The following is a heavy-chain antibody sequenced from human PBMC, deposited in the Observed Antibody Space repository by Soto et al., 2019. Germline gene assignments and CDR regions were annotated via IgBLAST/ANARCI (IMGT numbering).Heavy chain of an antibody. Sequence: SETLSFTCTVSGGSISSYYWSWIRQPPGKGPEWIGYIYHSGSTNYNPSLKSRVTISVDTSKNQFSLKLSSVTAADTAVYYCARTLIVGATYYYGMDVWGQGTTVTVSS. CDR2: IYHSGST. CDR3: ARTLIVGATYYYGMDV. V-gene: IGHV4-59*01. D-gene: IGHD1-26*01. CDR1: GGSISSYY. J-gene: IGHJ6*02.